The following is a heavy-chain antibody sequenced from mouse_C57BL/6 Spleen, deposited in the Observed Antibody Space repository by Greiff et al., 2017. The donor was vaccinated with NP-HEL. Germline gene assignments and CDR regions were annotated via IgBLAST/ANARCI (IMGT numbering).Heavy chain of an antibody. J-gene: IGHJ4*01. V-gene: IGHV2-5*01. CDR1: GFSLTSYG. CDR3: AKNSNDYYGSSYGAMDY. Sequence: QVHVKQSGPGLVQPSQSLSITCTVSGFSLTSYGVHWVRQSPGKGLEWLGVIWRGGSTDYNAAFMSRLSITKDNSKSQVFFKMNSLQADDTAIYYGAKNSNDYYGSSYGAMDYWGQGTSVTVSS. CDR2: IWRGGST. D-gene: IGHD1-1*01.